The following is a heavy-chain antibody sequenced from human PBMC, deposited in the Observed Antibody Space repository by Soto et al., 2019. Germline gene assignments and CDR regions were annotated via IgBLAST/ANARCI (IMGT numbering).Heavy chain of an antibody. D-gene: IGHD4-17*01. CDR1: GFIFSNYS. J-gene: IGHJ5*02. Sequence: PGGSLRLSCAASGFIFSNYSMNWVRQAPGKGLEWVSSISSRGNYIYYTDSVKGRFTISRDNAKNSLFLHMNSLRAEDTATYYCATYLTTVLAPGSVSWGQGTLVTVSS. CDR3: ATYLTTVLAPGSVS. CDR2: ISSRGNYI. V-gene: IGHV3-21*04.